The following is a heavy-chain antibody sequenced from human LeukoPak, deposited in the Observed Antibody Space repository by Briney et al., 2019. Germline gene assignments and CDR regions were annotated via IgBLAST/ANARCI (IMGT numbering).Heavy chain of an antibody. J-gene: IGHJ4*02. V-gene: IGHV3-21*01. CDR3: ARDRGVYSRTLED. CDR1: GFTFSSYN. CDR2: ITSGSSHI. D-gene: IGHD6-13*01. Sequence: PGGSLRLSCAASGFTFSSYNMNWVRQTPGQGLEWVSSITSGSSHIYYADSVKGRFTISRDNAKSSLYLQMNSLRAEDTAVYYCARDRGVYSRTLEDWGQGTLVTVSS.